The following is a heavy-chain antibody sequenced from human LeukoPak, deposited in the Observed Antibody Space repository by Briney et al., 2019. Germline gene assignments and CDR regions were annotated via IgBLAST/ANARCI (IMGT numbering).Heavy chain of an antibody. Sequence: ETLSLTCTLSGGSIRTHYWSWIRQPPGKGLEWFGDINYSVRPNYNPTLKSRVTISVDTSKNQFSLKLSSVTAADTAVFYCARLVRTYFYDSSGYYWDYWGQGTLVTVSS. CDR2: INYSVRP. J-gene: IGHJ4*02. V-gene: IGHV4-59*08. CDR3: ARLVRTYFYDSSGYYWDY. CDR1: GGSIRTHY. D-gene: IGHD3-22*01.